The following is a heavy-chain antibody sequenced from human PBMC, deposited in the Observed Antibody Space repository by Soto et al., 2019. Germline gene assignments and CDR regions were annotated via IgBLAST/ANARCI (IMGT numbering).Heavy chain of an antibody. Sequence: QVQLVQSGDEVKKPGSSVKVSCKASGGTLNSSIISWVRQAPGQGLEWMGGILPIFGTTNYAQKFQGRFTIPADEASRTAYMELSSLTSAATAVYYCVRDFALGERRRGWGMDVWCQGTTVTVFS. CDR2: ILPIFGTT. J-gene: IGHJ6*02. D-gene: IGHD6-19*01. CDR1: GGTLNSSI. CDR3: VRDFALGERRRGWGMDV. V-gene: IGHV1-69*01.